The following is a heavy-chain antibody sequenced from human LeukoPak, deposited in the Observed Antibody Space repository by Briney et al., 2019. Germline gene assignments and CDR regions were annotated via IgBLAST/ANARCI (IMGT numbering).Heavy chain of an antibody. CDR3: ARGSSWAYYYYMDV. V-gene: IGHV4-61*01. Sequence: PSETLSLTCTVSGGSVSSGSYYCSWIRQPPGKGLEWIGYIYSSGSTNYNPSLKSRVTISVDTSKNQFSLKLSSVTAADTAVYYCARGSSWAYYYYMDVWGKGTTVTVSS. J-gene: IGHJ6*03. CDR1: GGSVSSGSYY. CDR2: IYSSGST. D-gene: IGHD6-13*01.